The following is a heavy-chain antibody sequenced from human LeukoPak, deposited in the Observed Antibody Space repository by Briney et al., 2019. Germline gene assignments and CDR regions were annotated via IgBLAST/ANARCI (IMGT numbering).Heavy chain of an antibody. Sequence: PGGSLRLSCAASGFTVSSNYMSWVRQAPGKGLEWVSVIYSGGSTYYAGSVKGRFTISRDNSKNTLYLQMNSLRAEDTAVYYCARVREGYSSSWYFDYWGQGTLVTVSS. CDR2: IYSGGST. CDR3: ARVREGYSSSWYFDY. CDR1: GFTVSSNY. D-gene: IGHD6-13*01. V-gene: IGHV3-53*01. J-gene: IGHJ4*02.